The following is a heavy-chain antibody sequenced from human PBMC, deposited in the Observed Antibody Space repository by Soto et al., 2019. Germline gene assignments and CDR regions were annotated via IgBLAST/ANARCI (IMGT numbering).Heavy chain of an antibody. Sequence: SVKVSCKASGGTFSSYAISWVRQAPGQGLEWMGGVIPIFGTANYAQKFQGRVTITADKSTSTAYMELSSLRSEDTAVYYCASGIAARRGYYFDYWGQGTLVTVSS. CDR1: GGTFSSYA. D-gene: IGHD6-6*01. J-gene: IGHJ4*02. V-gene: IGHV1-69*06. CDR3: ASGIAARRGYYFDY. CDR2: VIPIFGTA.